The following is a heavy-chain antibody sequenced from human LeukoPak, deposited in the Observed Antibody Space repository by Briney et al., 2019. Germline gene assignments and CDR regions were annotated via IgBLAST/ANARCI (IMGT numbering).Heavy chain of an antibody. CDR2: ISGNGGST. CDR1: GFTFSSYA. V-gene: IGHV3-64D*06. CDR3: VKGPGYYYDSSGFGGDY. D-gene: IGHD3-22*01. Sequence: GGSLRLSCSASGFTFSSYAMHWVRQAPGKGLEYVSAISGNGGSTYYADSVKGRFTISRDNSKNTLYLQMSSLRAEDTAVYYCVKGPGYYYDSSGFGGDYWGQGTLVTVSS. J-gene: IGHJ4*02.